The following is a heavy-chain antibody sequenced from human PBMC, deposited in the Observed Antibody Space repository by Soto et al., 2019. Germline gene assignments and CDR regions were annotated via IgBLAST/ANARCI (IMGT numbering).Heavy chain of an antibody. J-gene: IGHJ4*02. Sequence: GSLRLSCAASGFTFSSYAMSWVRQAPGKGLEWVSAISGSGGSTYYADSVKGRFTISRDNSKNTLYLQMNSLRAEDTAVYYCAKDSGYSYGYHYFDYWGQGTLVTVSS. D-gene: IGHD5-18*01. CDR3: AKDSGYSYGYHYFDY. V-gene: IGHV3-23*01. CDR2: ISGSGGST. CDR1: GFTFSSYA.